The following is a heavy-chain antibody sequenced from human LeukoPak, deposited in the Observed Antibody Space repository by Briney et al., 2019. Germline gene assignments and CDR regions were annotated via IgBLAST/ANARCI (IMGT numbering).Heavy chain of an antibody. J-gene: IGHJ4*02. V-gene: IGHV3-72*01. CDR2: TRNKANSYTT. D-gene: IGHD3-10*01. CDR1: GFTFSDHY. Sequence: GGSLRLSCAASGFTFSDHYVDWVRQAPGKGLEWVGRTRNKANSYTTEYAASVKGRFTISRDDSTNSLYLQMNSLKTEDTAVYYCARVAMRGSGSYAYFDYWGQGTLVTVSS. CDR3: ARVAMRGSGSYAYFDY.